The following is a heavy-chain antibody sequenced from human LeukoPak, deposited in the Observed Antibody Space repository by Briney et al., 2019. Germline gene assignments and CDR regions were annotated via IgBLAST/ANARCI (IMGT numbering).Heavy chain of an antibody. CDR3: ARRYMATSAEDFDY. CDR1: GFTFSDYG. CDR2: IQNDGSNT. D-gene: IGHD5-24*01. V-gene: IGHV3-33*05. Sequence: GGSLRLSCAASGFTFSDYGMNWVRQTPGKGLEWLAFIQNDGSNTFYADSVKGRFTISRDNSRNTLYLQMNSLRAEDAAVYYCARRYMATSAEDFDYWGQGTLVTVSS. J-gene: IGHJ4*02.